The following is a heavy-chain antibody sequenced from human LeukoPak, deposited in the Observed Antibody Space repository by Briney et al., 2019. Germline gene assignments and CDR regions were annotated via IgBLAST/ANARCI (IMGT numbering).Heavy chain of an antibody. CDR2: IYTSGST. V-gene: IGHV4-61*02. CDR1: GGSISSGSYY. CDR3: ARGQDSGRYYGIIDY. J-gene: IGHJ4*02. D-gene: IGHD1-26*01. Sequence: SETLSLTCTVSGGSISSGSYYWSWIRQPAGKGLEWIGRIYTSGSTNYNPSLKSRVTISVDTSKNQFSLKLNSVTAADTAVYYCARGQDSGRYYGIIDYWGQGTLVTVS.